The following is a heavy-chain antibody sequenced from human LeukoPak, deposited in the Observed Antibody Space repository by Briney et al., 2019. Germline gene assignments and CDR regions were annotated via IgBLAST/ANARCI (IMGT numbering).Heavy chain of an antibody. D-gene: IGHD2-2*01. J-gene: IGHJ4*02. Sequence: GGSLRLSCAASGFTFSTYGMHWVRQAPGKGLEWVAFIRYDGRNKYYADSVKGRFTISRDNSKNTVYLQMNSLRAEDTAVYYCAAPGVPAATYYFDYWGQGTLVTVSS. CDR3: AAPGVPAATYYFDY. CDR1: GFTFSTYG. CDR2: IRYDGRNK. V-gene: IGHV3-30*02.